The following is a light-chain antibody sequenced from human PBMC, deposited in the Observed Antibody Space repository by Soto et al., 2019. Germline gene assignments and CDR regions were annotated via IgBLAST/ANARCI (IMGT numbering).Light chain of an antibody. CDR1: QGINIF. CDR3: QQRNSYPRT. Sequence: DIQLTQSPSFLSASVGDRVTITCRASQGINIFLAWFQQKPGKAPNLLISAASTLQSGVPSRFSGSGSETEFTLTITSLQPEDSATYYCQQRNSYPRTFGQGTKAEIK. V-gene: IGKV1-9*01. J-gene: IGKJ2*01. CDR2: AAS.